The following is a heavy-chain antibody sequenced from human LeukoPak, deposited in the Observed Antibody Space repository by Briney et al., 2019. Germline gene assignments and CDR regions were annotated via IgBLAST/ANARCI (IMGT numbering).Heavy chain of an antibody. D-gene: IGHD3-16*02. CDR3: AKDDVWGSYRSPPGY. V-gene: IGHV3-9*01. Sequence: GRSLRLSCAASGFTFDDYAMHWVRQAPGKGLEWVSGISWNSGTIGYADSVKGRFTISRDSAKNSLYLQMNSLRAEDTAVYYCAKDDVWGSYRSPPGYWGQGTLVTVSS. J-gene: IGHJ4*02. CDR1: GFTFDDYA. CDR2: ISWNSGTI.